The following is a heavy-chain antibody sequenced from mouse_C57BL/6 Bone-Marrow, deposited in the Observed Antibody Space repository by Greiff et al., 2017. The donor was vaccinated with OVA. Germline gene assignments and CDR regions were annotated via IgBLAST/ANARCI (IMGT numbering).Heavy chain of an antibody. CDR3: AVYYYGTAMDY. CDR1: GYAFSSSW. Sequence: VQLQQPGAELVKPGASVKLSCKASGYAFSSSWMNWVKQRPGKGLEWIGRIYPGDGDTNYNGKFKGKATLTADKSSSTAYMQLSSLTSEDSAVYFCAVYYYGTAMDYWGQGTSVTVSS. V-gene: IGHV1-82*01. CDR2: IYPGDGDT. J-gene: IGHJ4*01. D-gene: IGHD1-1*01.